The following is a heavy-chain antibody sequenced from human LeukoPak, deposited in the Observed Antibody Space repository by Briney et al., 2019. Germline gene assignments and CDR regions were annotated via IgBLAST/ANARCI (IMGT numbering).Heavy chain of an antibody. J-gene: IGHJ6*02. CDR2: INPNSGGT. D-gene: IGHD2-2*01. V-gene: IGHV1-2*02. Sequence: ASVKVSCKASGYTFTGYYMHWVRQAPGQGLEWMGWINPNSGGTNYAQKFQGRVTMTRDTSISTAYMELGRLRSDDTAVYYCARVVVVPAANYYYYYYGMDVWGQGTTVTVSS. CDR1: GYTFTGYY. CDR3: ARVVVVPAANYYYYYYGMDV.